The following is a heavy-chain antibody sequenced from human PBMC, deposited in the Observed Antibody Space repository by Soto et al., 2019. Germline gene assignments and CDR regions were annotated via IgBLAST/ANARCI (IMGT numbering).Heavy chain of an antibody. CDR2: IKEDGSEQ. Sequence: EVQLVESGGGLVQPGGSLRLSCAASGFTFSSYWMTWVRQAPGKGLEWVAKIKEDGSEQNYVDSVKGRFTISRDNAKSSLYLQRNSLSVDDTAIYYCTRNQVKADYWGQGTLVTVSS. CDR1: GFTFSSYW. J-gene: IGHJ4*02. CDR3: TRNQVKADY. V-gene: IGHV3-7*01. D-gene: IGHD3-22*01.